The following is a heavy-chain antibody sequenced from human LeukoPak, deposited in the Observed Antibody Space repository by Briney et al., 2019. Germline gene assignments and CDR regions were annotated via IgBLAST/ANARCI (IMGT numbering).Heavy chain of an antibody. Sequence: SGGSLRLSCAASGLSFSTSSMHWVRQAPGKGLEWVAVLSYDGRVSYYADSVKGRFTISRDNAKNSLYLQMNSLRDEDTAVYYCARAQTYYGSGSYLYWGQGTLVTVSS. CDR1: GLSFSTSS. CDR3: ARAQTYYGSGSYLY. CDR2: LSYDGRVS. J-gene: IGHJ4*02. D-gene: IGHD3-10*01. V-gene: IGHV3-30*04.